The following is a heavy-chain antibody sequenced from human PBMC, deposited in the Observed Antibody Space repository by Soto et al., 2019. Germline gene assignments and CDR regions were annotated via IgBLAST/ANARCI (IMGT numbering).Heavy chain of an antibody. CDR2: TRNKANSYTT. CDR1: GFTFSDHY. Sequence: EVQLVESGGGLVQPGGSLRLSCAASGFTFSDHYMDWFRQAPGKGLEWVGRTRNKANSYTTAYAASVKVRFTISGDDSKNSLAQQMNSRKTEDTAVYYCARGPRYYDQGAFDIWGQGTMVTVSS. D-gene: IGHD3-3*01. CDR3: ARGPRYYDQGAFDI. V-gene: IGHV3-72*01. J-gene: IGHJ3*02.